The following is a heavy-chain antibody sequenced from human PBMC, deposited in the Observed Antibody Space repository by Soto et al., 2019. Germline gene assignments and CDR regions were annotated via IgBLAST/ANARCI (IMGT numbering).Heavy chain of an antibody. Sequence: VAVISYDGSNKYYADSVKGRFTISRDNSKNTLFLQMNSLSAEDTALYYCAKDRGFCSGGSCSLFDYWGQGTLVTVSS. CDR2: ISYDGSNK. J-gene: IGHJ4*02. V-gene: IGHV3-30*18. CDR3: AKDRGFCSGGSCSLFDY. D-gene: IGHD2-15*01.